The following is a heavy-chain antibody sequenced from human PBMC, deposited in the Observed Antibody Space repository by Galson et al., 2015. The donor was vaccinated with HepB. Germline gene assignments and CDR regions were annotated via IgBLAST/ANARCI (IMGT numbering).Heavy chain of an antibody. CDR2: IRGSGGST. CDR3: AKVYSTNWFDH. D-gene: IGHD6-13*01. CDR1: GFTFNSYA. J-gene: IGHJ5*02. Sequence: SLRLSCAASGFTFNSYAMSWVRQAPGKGLEWVSAIRGSGGSTYYADSVKGRFTISRDNSKNTLYLQMNSLRAEDTAVYDCAKVYSTNWFDHWGQGTLVTVSS. V-gene: IGHV3-23*01.